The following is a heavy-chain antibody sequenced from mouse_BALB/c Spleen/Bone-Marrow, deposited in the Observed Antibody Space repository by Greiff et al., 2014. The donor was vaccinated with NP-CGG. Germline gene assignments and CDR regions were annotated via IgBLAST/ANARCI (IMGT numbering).Heavy chain of an antibody. CDR2: INAGSGGT. J-gene: IGHJ2*02. V-gene: IGHV1-54*01. Sequence: VQLQQSGAELVRPGPSVKVTCKASGYVFTNYLIEWVKQRPGQGLEWIGVINAGSGGTDYSEKFKGETTLTADNSSSTAYMQRSSLTSDDSAVYFCARSLTGKKTFDYWGQGTSLTVSS. CDR3: ARSLTGKKTFDY. CDR1: GYVFTNYL. D-gene: IGHD4-1*01.